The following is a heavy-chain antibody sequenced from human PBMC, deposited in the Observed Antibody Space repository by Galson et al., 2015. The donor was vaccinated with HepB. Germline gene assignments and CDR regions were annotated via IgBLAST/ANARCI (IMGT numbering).Heavy chain of an antibody. V-gene: IGHV3-74*01. D-gene: IGHD2-2*01. Sequence: SLRLSCAASGFTFSGHWMHWVRQGPGKGLVWVSRINSDGSVTNYADSVKGRFTISKDNAKNTLYLQMNSLRAEDTAVYYCAGEVCSSSSCRDYYNGMDVWGQGTMVTVSS. CDR1: GFTFSGHW. J-gene: IGHJ6*02. CDR2: INSDGSVT. CDR3: AGEVCSSSSCRDYYNGMDV.